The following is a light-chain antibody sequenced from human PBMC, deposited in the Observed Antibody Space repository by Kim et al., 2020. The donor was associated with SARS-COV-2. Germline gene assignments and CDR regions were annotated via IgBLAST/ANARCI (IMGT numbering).Light chain of an antibody. CDR3: SSYTSSSTVV. J-gene: IGLJ2*01. V-gene: IGLV2-14*03. Sequence: GQAFTISCTGTIKDVGGYNYVSWYQQHPAKAPKLMIYDVSNRPSGVSTRFSGSKSGNTASLTISGLQAEDEADYYCSSYTSSSTVVFGGGTQLTVL. CDR2: DVS. CDR1: IKDVGGYNY.